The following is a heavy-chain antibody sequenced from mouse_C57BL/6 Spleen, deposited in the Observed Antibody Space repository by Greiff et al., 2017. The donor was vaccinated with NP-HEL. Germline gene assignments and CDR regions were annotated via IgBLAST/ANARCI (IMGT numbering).Heavy chain of an antibody. CDR1: GFTFSSYA. V-gene: IGHV5-9-1*02. Sequence: EVKLVESGEGLVKPGGSLKLSCAASGFTFSSYAMSWVRQTPEKRLEWVAYISSGGDYIYYADTVKGRFTISRDNARNTLYLQMSSLKSEDTAIYYCTRGNYDYDCAYWGQGTLVTVSA. J-gene: IGHJ3*01. D-gene: IGHD2-4*01. CDR3: TRGNYDYDCAY. CDR2: ISSGGDYI.